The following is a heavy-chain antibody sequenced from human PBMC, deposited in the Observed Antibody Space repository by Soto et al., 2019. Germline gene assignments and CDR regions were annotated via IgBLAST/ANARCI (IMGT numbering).Heavy chain of an antibody. CDR2: ITSTGSTR. J-gene: IGHJ4*02. Sequence: GGSRRLSCAASGFTFSSYEMNWVRQAPGKGLEWVSEITSTGSTRYYADSVKGRFTISRDNAKNSLYLQMNSLRAEDTAVYYCARGYCTSSACHWNFDYWGQGTLVTVSS. V-gene: IGHV3-48*03. CDR3: ARGYCTSSACHWNFDY. D-gene: IGHD2-8*02. CDR1: GFTFSSYE.